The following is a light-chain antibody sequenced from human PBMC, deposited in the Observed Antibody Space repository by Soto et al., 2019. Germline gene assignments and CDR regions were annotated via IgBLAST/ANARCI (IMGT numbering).Light chain of an antibody. J-gene: IGKJ1*01. CDR1: QSITSW. CDR3: QYYHDYCWT. CDR2: KTS. V-gene: IGKV1-5*03. Sequence: DIQLPQSPSTLSASVGDRVTITCRASQSITSWLAWYQQKPGKAPNLLIYKTSNLESGVPSRFSGSGSGTEFTLTISSLQPDDFATYYCQYYHDYCWTFGQGTKVEI.